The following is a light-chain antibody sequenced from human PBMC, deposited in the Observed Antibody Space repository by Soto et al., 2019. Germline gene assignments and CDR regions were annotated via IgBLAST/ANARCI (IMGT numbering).Light chain of an antibody. V-gene: IGLV1-47*02. CDR2: GNN. J-gene: IGLJ1*01. CDR3: AAWDDSLTAYV. Sequence: QSLWTHPPSASGTPGHTVTISCSGSSSNIGSNHVYWYQQVSGTAPKLLIFGNNQRPSGVPDRFSGSKSGTSASLAISGLRSDDEADYYCAAWDDSLTAYVFAAGTKVTVL. CDR1: SSNIGSNH.